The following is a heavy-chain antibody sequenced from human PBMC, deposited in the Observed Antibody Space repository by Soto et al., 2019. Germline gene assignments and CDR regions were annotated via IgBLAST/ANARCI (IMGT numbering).Heavy chain of an antibody. D-gene: IGHD6-19*01. Sequence: SQTLSLTCAISGDSVSSTSAAWSWIRQSPSKGLEWLGRTYYRSKWYSDYAVSVKSRITINPDTSKNQFSLQLNSVTPEDTAVYYCARGSYYSGWVWGQGTLVTVSS. V-gene: IGHV6-1*01. J-gene: IGHJ4*02. CDR2: TYYRSKWYS. CDR3: ARGSYYSGWV. CDR1: GDSVSSTSAA.